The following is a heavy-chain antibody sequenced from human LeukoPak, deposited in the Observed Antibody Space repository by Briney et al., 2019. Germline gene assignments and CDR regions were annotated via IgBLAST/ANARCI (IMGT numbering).Heavy chain of an antibody. D-gene: IGHD2-2*01. CDR1: GGSISSYY. V-gene: IGHV4-59*01. J-gene: IGHJ4*02. CDR2: IYYSGST. Sequence: PSETLSLTCTVSGGSISSYYWSWIRQPPGKGLEWIGYIYYSGSTNYNPSLKSRVTISVDTSKNQFSLKLSSVTAADTAVYYCARVLGVVPAAIDYWGQGTLVTVSS. CDR3: ARVLGVVPAAIDY.